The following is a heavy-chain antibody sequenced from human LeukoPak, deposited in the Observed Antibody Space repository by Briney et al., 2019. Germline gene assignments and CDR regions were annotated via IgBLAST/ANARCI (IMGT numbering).Heavy chain of an antibody. CDR3: ARAVFLGYCSSTSCPRPFDY. J-gene: IGHJ4*02. Sequence: SVKVSCEASGGTFSSYAISWVRQAPGQGLEWMGRIIPILGIANYAQKFQGRVTITADKSTSTAYMELSSLRSEDTAVYYCARAVFLGYCSSTSCPRPFDYWGQGTLVTVPS. CDR1: GGTFSSYA. CDR2: IIPILGIA. D-gene: IGHD2-2*01. V-gene: IGHV1-69*04.